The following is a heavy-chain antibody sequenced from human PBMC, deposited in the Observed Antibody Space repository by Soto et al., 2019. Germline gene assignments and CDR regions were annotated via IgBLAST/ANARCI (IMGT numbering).Heavy chain of an antibody. CDR3: AKTANGWFSAFDI. V-gene: IGHV3-23*01. CDR1: GFTFSSYA. D-gene: IGHD6-19*01. J-gene: IGHJ3*02. Sequence: TASGFTFSSYAMSWVRQAPGKGLEWVSAISGSGGTTYYADSVKGRFTFSRDNSKNTLYLQMNSLRAEDTAVYYCAKTANGWFSAFDIWCQGTMVTVSS. CDR2: ISGSGGTT.